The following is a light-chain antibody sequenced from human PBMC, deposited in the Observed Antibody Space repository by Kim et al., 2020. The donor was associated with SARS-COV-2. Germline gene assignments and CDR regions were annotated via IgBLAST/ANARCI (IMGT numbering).Light chain of an antibody. V-gene: IGKV3-15*01. Sequence: VSPGERAPLSCRASQSVNNNLAWYQQKPGQPPRLLIYGASTRATGIPARFGGSGSGTDFTLSISSLQSEDLTIYYCQQYNNWPITFGQGTRLEIK. CDR2: GAS. CDR3: QQYNNWPIT. J-gene: IGKJ5*01. CDR1: QSVNNN.